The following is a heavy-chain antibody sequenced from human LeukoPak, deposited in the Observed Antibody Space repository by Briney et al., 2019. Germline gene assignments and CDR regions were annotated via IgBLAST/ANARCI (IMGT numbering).Heavy chain of an antibody. CDR1: GGSIGSYY. CDR3: ARGLRWAPYYYYYMDV. CDR2: IYYSGST. Sequence: SETLSLTCTVSGGSIGSYYWSWIRQPPGKGLEWIGYIYYSGSTNYNPSLKSRVTISVDTSKNQFSLKLSSVTAADTAVYYCARGLRWAPYYYYYMDVWGKGTTVTVSS. D-gene: IGHD2-21*01. V-gene: IGHV4-59*01. J-gene: IGHJ6*03.